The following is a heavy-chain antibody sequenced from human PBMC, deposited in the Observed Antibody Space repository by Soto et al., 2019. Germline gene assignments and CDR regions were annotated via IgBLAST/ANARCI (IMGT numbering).Heavy chain of an antibody. CDR2: IRSRSNGYAT. V-gene: IGHV3-73*01. Sequence: LRLSCAASGFTLSGSVIYWVRQPSGKGLEWVGRIRSRSNGYATAYAASVRGRFTISRDNSKNTLYLQMNNLRAGDTAVYYCAKDLHNSNRNYLLDYWGQGTLVTVSS. CDR1: GFTLSGSV. D-gene: IGHD1-7*01. J-gene: IGHJ4*02. CDR3: AKDLHNSNRNYLLDY.